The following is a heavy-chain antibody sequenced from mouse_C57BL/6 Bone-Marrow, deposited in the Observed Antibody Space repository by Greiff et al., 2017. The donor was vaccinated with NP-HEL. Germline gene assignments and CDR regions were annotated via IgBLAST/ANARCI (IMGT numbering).Heavy chain of an antibody. Sequence: EVKVVESGGGLVQPKGSLKLSCAASGFSFNTYAMNWVRQAPGKGLEWVARIRSKSNNYATYYADSVKDRFTISRDDSESMLYLQMNNLKTEDTAMYYCVREGTVVNFDYWGQGTTLTVSS. CDR2: IRSKSNNYAT. CDR3: VREGTVVNFDY. D-gene: IGHD1-1*01. V-gene: IGHV10-1*01. J-gene: IGHJ2*01. CDR1: GFSFNTYA.